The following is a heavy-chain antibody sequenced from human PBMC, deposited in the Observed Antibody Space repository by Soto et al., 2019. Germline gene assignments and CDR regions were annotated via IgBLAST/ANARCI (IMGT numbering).Heavy chain of an antibody. D-gene: IGHD3-10*01. CDR2: INSDGSGA. CDR3: IRDYGEAGSTNAFDI. J-gene: IGHJ3*02. V-gene: IGHV3-74*01. CDR1: GFTFSSFW. Sequence: PGGTLRLYCTASGFTFSSFWMHWVRQAPGKGLVWVSRINSDGSGASYADFVEGRFTISRDNAKNTVCFQMNSLREEDTAVYYCIRDYGEAGSTNAFDIWGQGTMVTVSS.